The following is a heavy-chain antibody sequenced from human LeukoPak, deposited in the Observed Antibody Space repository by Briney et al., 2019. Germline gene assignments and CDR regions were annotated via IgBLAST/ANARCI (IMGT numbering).Heavy chain of an antibody. CDR1: GYSFTGFF. V-gene: IGHV1-2*02. D-gene: IGHD3-9*01. Sequence: ASVKVSCKASGYSFTGFFMHWVRQAPGQGLEWMGWIDPNSGATNYAQKFQGRVTMTRDTSISTGYMELSRLTSDDTAVYYCARDTNDWSSHWGQGTLVTVSS. CDR3: ARDTNDWSSH. J-gene: IGHJ4*02. CDR2: IDPNSGAT.